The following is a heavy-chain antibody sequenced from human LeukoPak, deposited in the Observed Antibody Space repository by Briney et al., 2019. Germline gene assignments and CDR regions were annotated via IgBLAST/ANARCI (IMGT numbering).Heavy chain of an antibody. J-gene: IGHJ4*02. CDR2: MGTAGDT. Sequence: GGSLRLSCAASGFTFSSYDVHWVRQATGRGLEWVSAMGTAGDTYYAGSVKARFTISREDAKNSFYLQMNSLRAGDTAVYYCAALGGSIYWGQGTVVTVSS. V-gene: IGHV3-13*01. CDR3: AALGGSIY. CDR1: GFTFSSYD. D-gene: IGHD1-26*01.